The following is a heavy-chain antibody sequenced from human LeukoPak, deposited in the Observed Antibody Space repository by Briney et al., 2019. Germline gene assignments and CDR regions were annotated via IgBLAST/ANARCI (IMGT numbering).Heavy chain of an antibody. V-gene: IGHV3-23*01. D-gene: IGHD5-24*01. Sequence: PGGSLRLSCAASGFTFSSYAMSWVRQAPGKGLEWVSAISGSGGSTYYADSVKGRFTISRDNSKNTLYLQMNSLRAEDTAVYYCAMDSSWLPRKFDYWGQGTLVTVSS. CDR2: ISGSGGST. CDR1: GFTFSSYA. CDR3: AMDSSWLPRKFDY. J-gene: IGHJ4*02.